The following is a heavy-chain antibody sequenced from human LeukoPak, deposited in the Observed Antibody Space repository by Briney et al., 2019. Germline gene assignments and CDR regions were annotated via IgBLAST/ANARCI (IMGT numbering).Heavy chain of an antibody. CDR3: ARADVLRFLEWFRDFDY. V-gene: IGHV3-11*04. D-gene: IGHD3-3*01. Sequence: GGSLRLSCAASGFTFSDYYMSWIRQAPGKGLEWVSYISSSGSTIYYADSVKGRFTISRDNAKNSLYLQMNSLRAEDTAVYYCARADVLRFLEWFRDFDYWGQGTLVTVSS. CDR1: GFTFSDYY. CDR2: ISSSGSTI. J-gene: IGHJ4*02.